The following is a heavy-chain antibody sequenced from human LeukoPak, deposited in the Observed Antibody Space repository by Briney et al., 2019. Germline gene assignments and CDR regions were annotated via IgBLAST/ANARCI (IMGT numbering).Heavy chain of an antibody. Sequence: SETLSLTCTVSGGSISSGSYYWSWIRQPAGKGLEWIGRIYTSGSTNYNPSLKSRVTISVDTSKNQFSLKLSSVTAADTAVYHCAREQPDSSGSKVYYYYYMDVWGKGTTVTVSS. CDR3: AREQPDSSGSKVYYYYYMDV. J-gene: IGHJ6*03. CDR1: GGSISSGSYY. V-gene: IGHV4-61*02. D-gene: IGHD3-22*01. CDR2: IYTSGST.